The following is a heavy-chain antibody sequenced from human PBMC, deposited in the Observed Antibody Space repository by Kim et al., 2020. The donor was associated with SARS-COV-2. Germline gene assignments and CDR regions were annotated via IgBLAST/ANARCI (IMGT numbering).Heavy chain of an antibody. CDR2: IYSGGST. CDR1: GFTVSSNY. D-gene: IGHD5-12*01. CDR3: ARVLRSRGFDAFDI. V-gene: IGHV3-53*01. J-gene: IGHJ3*02. Sequence: GGSLRLSCAASGFTVSSNYMSWVRQAPGKGLEWVSVIYSGGSTYYADSVKGRFTISRDNSKNTLYLQMNSLRAEDTAVYYCARVLRSRGFDAFDIWGQGTMVTVSS.